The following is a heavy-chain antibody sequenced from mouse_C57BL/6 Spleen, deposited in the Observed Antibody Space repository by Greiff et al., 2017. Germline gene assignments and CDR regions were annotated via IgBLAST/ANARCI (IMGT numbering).Heavy chain of an antibody. D-gene: IGHD2-3*01. Sequence: QVQLQQPGAELVKPGASVKLSCKASGYTFTSYWMHWVKQRPGRGLEWIGRIDPNSGGTKYNEKFKSKATLTVDKPSSTAYMQLSIMTSEDSAVYYCARVDDGYSLWYFDVWGTGTTVTVSS. CDR1: GYTFTSYW. J-gene: IGHJ1*03. CDR2: IDPNSGGT. V-gene: IGHV1-72*01. CDR3: ARVDDGYSLWYFDV.